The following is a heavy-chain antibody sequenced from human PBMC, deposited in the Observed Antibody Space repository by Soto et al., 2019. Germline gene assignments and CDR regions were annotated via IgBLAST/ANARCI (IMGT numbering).Heavy chain of an antibody. D-gene: IGHD2-21*02. J-gene: IGHJ5*02. Sequence: QVQLQESGPRLVKPSESLSLTCGVSGGTVASSHWWSWVRQSPGRGLEWIGNVYHTGYTNFNPSLQSRVTFSVDKSNNQFSLRLTSVTVADTAVYFCAREIVTAGGNNYFDPWGPGTLVTVSS. CDR1: GGTVASSHW. V-gene: IGHV4-4*02. CDR2: VYHTGYT. CDR3: AREIVTAGGNNYFDP.